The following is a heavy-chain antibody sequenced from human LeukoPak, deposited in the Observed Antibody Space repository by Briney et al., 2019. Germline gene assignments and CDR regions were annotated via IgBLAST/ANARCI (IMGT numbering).Heavy chain of an antibody. CDR1: GYTFTSYG. CDR2: ISAYNGNT. Sequence: ASVKVSCKASGYTFTSYGISWVRQAPGQGLEWMGWISAYNGNTNYAQKLQGRVTMTTDTSTSTAYMELRSLRSDDTAVYYCARAQGLANWNSPQDGYWGQGTLVTVSS. J-gene: IGHJ4*02. D-gene: IGHD1-7*01. V-gene: IGHV1-18*01. CDR3: ARAQGLANWNSPQDGY.